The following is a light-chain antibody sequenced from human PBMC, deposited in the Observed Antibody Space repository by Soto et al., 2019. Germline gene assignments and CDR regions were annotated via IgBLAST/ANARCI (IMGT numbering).Light chain of an antibody. V-gene: IGLV1-40*01. J-gene: IGLJ3*02. CDR1: SSNIGAGYD. Sequence: QSVLTQPPSVSGAPGQRVTISCTGSSSNIGAGYDVHWYQQLPGTAPKLLISGNSNRPSGVPDRFSCSKSGTSASLAITGLQAEDEADYYCQSSDSSLSGWVFGGGTKLTVL. CDR2: GNS. CDR3: QSSDSSLSGWV.